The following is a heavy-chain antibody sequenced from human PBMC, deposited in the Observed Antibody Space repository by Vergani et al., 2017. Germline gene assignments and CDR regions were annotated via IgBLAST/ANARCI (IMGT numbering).Heavy chain of an antibody. CDR2: IRSKANSYAT. Sequence: VQLVESGGGLVQPGGSLKLSCAASGFTFSGSAMHWVRQASGKGLEWVGRIRSKANSYATAYAASVKGRFTISRDDSKNTAYLQMNSLKTEDTAVYYCTIALYGDYVDWFDPWGQGTLVTVSS. J-gene: IGHJ5*02. V-gene: IGHV3-73*01. D-gene: IGHD4-17*01. CDR3: TIALYGDYVDWFDP. CDR1: GFTFSGSA.